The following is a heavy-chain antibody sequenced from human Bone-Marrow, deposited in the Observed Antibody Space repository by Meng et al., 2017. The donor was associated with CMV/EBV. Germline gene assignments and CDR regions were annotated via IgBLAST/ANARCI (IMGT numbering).Heavy chain of an antibody. J-gene: IGHJ4*02. D-gene: IGHD2-15*01. CDR3: ARAPILWGGASPFGY. CDR1: GFTSSNYW. V-gene: IGHV3-7*04. Sequence: SGFTSSNYWMSWVRQAPGKGLEWVANIKQDGSEKYYVDSVKGRFTISRDNAKNSLYLQMNSLRAEDTAVYFCARAPILWGGASPFGYWGQGTLVTVSS. CDR2: IKQDGSEK.